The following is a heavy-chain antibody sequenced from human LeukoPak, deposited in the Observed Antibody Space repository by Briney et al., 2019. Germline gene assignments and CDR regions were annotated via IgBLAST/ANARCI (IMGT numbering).Heavy chain of an antibody. Sequence: ASVKVPCKASGYTFTSYYMHWVRQAPGQGLEWMGIINPSGGSTSYAQKFQGRVTMTRDMSTSTAYMELSSLRSEDTAVYYCARGYDSSGQMGYYFDYWGQGTLVTVSS. J-gene: IGHJ4*02. CDR1: GYTFTSYY. CDR3: ARGYDSSGQMGYYFDY. V-gene: IGHV1-46*01. CDR2: INPSGGST. D-gene: IGHD3-22*01.